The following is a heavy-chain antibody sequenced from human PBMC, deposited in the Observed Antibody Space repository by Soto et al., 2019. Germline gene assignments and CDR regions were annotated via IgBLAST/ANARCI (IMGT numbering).Heavy chain of an antibody. J-gene: IGHJ3*02. CDR2: ISAYNGNT. CDR1: GYTFTSYG. D-gene: IGHD3-10*01. CDR3: AKVLLWFGELSPHDAFDI. V-gene: IGHV1-18*01. Sequence: GASVKVSCKASGYTFTSYGISWVRQAPGQGLEWMGWISAYNGNTNYAQKLQGRVTMTTDTSTSTAYMELRSLRSDDTAVYYCAKVLLWFGELSPHDAFDIWGQGTMVTVSS.